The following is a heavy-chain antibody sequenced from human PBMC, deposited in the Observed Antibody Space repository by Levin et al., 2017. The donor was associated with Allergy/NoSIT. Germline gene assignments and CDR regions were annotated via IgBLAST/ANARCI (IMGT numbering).Heavy chain of an antibody. CDR2: IWYGGNNR. Sequence: GESLRLSCAASGFSVSKYGMHWVRQPPGKGLEGVAVIWYGGNNRQYADSVKGRFIVSGENSKNTVYLEMNSLGADDTGVYYCARDRWELLSDYYGMDVWGQGTTVTVSS. CDR1: GFSVSKYG. V-gene: IGHV3-33*01. J-gene: IGHJ6*02. D-gene: IGHD1-26*01. CDR3: ARDRWELLSDYYGMDV.